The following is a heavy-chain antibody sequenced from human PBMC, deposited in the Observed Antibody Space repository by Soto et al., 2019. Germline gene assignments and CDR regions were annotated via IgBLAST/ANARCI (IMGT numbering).Heavy chain of an antibody. CDR1: GFTCSRYA. CDR2: ISGSGGST. Sequence: GGSLRLSCAASGFTCSRYAISWVRQAPGKGLEWVSAISGSGGSTYYADSVKGRFTISRDNSKNTLYLQMNSLRAEDTAVYYCAKDPRVDTAMAGYYYGMDVWGQGTTVTVSS. CDR3: AKDPRVDTAMAGYYYGMDV. D-gene: IGHD5-18*01. J-gene: IGHJ6*02. V-gene: IGHV3-23*01.